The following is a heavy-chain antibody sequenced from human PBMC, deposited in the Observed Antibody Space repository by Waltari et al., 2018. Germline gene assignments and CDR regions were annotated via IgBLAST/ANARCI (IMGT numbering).Heavy chain of an antibody. Sequence: EVQLLESAGGLVQPGEALRLSFPASGFHFLCFAMTWVRQAPGEGLECVASISGSGATPFYADSVKGRFTIVRDNSRDTVYLQMNSLRVDDSAVYYCAKGSRGYTNYFFDSWGQGTLVSVSS. CDR1: GFHFLCFA. V-gene: IGHV3-23*01. CDR3: AKGSRGYTNYFFDS. J-gene: IGHJ4*02. D-gene: IGHD3-16*02. CDR2: ISGSGATP.